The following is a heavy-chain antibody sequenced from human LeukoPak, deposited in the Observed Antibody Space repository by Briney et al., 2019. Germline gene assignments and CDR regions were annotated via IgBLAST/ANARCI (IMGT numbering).Heavy chain of an antibody. CDR1: GFTVSSNY. CDR2: IYSGGST. Sequence: PGGSLRLSCAASGFTVSSNYMSWVRQAPGKGLEWVSVIYSGGSTYYADSVKGRFTISRDNSKNTPYLQMNSLRAEDTAVYYCARDALTMVRGVRYYYYGMDVWGQGTTVTVSS. J-gene: IGHJ6*02. D-gene: IGHD3-10*01. V-gene: IGHV3-53*01. CDR3: ARDALTMVRGVRYYYYGMDV.